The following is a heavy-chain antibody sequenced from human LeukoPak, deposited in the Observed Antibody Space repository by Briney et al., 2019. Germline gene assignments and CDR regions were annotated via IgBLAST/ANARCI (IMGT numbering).Heavy chain of an antibody. CDR3: ARGLEGYSAGWSRFFEY. CDR1: GYSISRGYY. Sequence: SETLTLTCGVSGYSISRGYYWGWIRQPPGNGLEWIGNIYHTGSTYYNPSLRSRVTISVDTSKNQFFLKLTSVTAADTAVYYCARGLEGYSAGWSRFFEYWGQGALATVSS. CDR2: IYHTGST. J-gene: IGHJ4*02. V-gene: IGHV4-38-2*01. D-gene: IGHD6-19*01.